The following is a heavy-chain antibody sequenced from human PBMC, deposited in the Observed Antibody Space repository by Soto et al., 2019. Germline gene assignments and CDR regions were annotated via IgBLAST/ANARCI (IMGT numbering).Heavy chain of an antibody. J-gene: IGHJ4*02. CDR2: ITGSGIYT. CDR1: GFIFATHT. V-gene: IGHV3-21*02. D-gene: IGHD4-4*01. CDR3: VKEGISNENADFDY. Sequence: VQLVESGGGLVKPGGSLRLSCAASGFIFATHTINWVRQAPGKGLEWVSSITGSGIYTRYADSVKGRFTISRDNAKASLYLQMNSLGGDDTALYYCVKEGISNENADFDYWGQGTLVTVSS.